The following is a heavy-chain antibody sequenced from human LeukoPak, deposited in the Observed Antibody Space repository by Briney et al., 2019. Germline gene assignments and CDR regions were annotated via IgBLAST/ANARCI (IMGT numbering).Heavy chain of an antibody. CDR3: AGEPDSSSTSTPFDY. V-gene: IGHV4-59*01. D-gene: IGHD2-2*01. CDR2: IYYSGST. J-gene: IGHJ4*02. CDR1: GGSISSYY. Sequence: SETLSLTCTVSGGSISSYYWSWIRQPPGKGLEWIGYIYYSGSTNYNPSLKSRVTISVDTSKNQFSLKLSSVTAADTAVYYCAGEPDSSSTSTPFDYWGQGTLVTVSS.